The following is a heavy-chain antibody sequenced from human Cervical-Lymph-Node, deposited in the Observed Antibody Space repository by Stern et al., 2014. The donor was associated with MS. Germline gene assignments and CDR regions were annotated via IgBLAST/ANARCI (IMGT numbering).Heavy chain of an antibody. CDR2: IASDGNHK. V-gene: IGHV3-30*03. CDR1: GFTFSSYG. J-gene: IGHJ4*02. D-gene: IGHD2-8*01. CDR3: ARDYEDTSMLFDH. Sequence: QVQLVESGGAVVQPARSLRLSCAASGFTFSSYGMHWVRQAPGPGLGGVTVIASDGNHKYYAASVKGRFTITRDNSKNTLHLQMNSVTPDDTAIYYCARDYEDTSMLFDHWGQGTLVTVSS.